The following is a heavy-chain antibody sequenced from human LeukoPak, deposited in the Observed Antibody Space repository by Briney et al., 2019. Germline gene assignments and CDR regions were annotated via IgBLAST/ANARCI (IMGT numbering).Heavy chain of an antibody. J-gene: IGHJ4*02. D-gene: IGHD1-1*01. CDR3: ARSNETIDY. Sequence: SETLSLTCAVYGGSFSGYYWNWIRQPPGRGLEWIGEINHSGSTNYNPSLKSRVTISVDTSKNQFSLKLSPVTAADTAVYYCARSNETIDYWGQGTLVTVSS. CDR2: INHSGST. V-gene: IGHV4-34*01. CDR1: GGSFSGYY.